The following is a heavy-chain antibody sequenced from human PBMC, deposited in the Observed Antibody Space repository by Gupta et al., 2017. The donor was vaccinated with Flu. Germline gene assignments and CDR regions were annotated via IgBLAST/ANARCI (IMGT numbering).Heavy chain of an antibody. D-gene: IGHD4-17*01. V-gene: IGHV1-69-2*01. CDR3: SAHRRIKVTSEPPDF. Sequence: QAPGKGLEWMGLVDPEDANTVYAGSFQGKITIRADTSEGVVYLEMGSLTSDDTAVYYCSAHRRIKVTSEPPDFWGQGTRVTVSS. CDR2: VDPEDANT. J-gene: IGHJ4*02.